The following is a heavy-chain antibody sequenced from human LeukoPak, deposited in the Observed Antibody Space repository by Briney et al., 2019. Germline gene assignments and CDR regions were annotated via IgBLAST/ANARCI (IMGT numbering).Heavy chain of an antibody. CDR2: IYSGADT. CDR3: ARAQYCSGGSCYSGTLGS. V-gene: IGHV3-53*04. D-gene: IGHD2-15*01. J-gene: IGHJ5*02. Sequence: GGSLRLSCAASGFTVSGNYMSWVRQAPGKGLEWVSVIYSGADTYYSDSVKGRFTISRHSSQNTVYLQMNSLRAEDTAVYYCARAQYCSGGSCYSGTLGSWGQGTLVTVSS. CDR1: GFTVSGNY.